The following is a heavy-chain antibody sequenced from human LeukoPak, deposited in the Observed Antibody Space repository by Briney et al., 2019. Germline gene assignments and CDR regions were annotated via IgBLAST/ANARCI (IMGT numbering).Heavy chain of an antibody. Sequence: SETLSLTCTVSGASISSQFWSWVRQPPGKRPEYIGYMSYSGNTNYDPSLKSRVTISLDTSKNQFSLKLSSLTAADTAVYYCARFSSGSNWFDAWGQGTLVTVSS. CDR1: GASISSQF. V-gene: IGHV4-59*11. CDR2: MSYSGNT. CDR3: ARFSSGSNWFDA. J-gene: IGHJ5*02.